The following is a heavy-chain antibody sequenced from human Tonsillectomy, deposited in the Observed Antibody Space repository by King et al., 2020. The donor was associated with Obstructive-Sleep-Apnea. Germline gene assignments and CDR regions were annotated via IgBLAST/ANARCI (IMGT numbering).Heavy chain of an antibody. CDR1: GGSISNYY. Sequence: QLQLQESGPGLVKPSETLSLTCTVSGGSISNYYWSWIRQPPGKGLEWIGYMYYSGNTNFNPSLKSRVTISADTSKIQFSLRLSPVTAADTAVYYCARHRGVEDYGGYGDYFDYWGQGTLVTVSS. V-gene: IGHV4-59*08. CDR2: MYYSGNT. CDR3: ARHRGVEDYGGYGDYFDY. J-gene: IGHJ4*02. D-gene: IGHD5-12*01.